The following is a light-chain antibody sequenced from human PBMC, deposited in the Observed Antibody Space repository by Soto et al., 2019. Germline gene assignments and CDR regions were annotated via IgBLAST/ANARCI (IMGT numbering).Light chain of an antibody. CDR3: QAWYSSTVE. CDR1: KLGDKY. J-gene: IGLJ2*01. Sequence: SYELTQPPSVSVSPGQTASLTCSGDKLGDKYACWYQQKPGQSPGLVIYQDSKRPSGIPERFSGPNAGNTDTLTISGTQAMYEAAYYSQAWYSSTVEFGGGTKLTVL. V-gene: IGLV3-1*01. CDR2: QDS.